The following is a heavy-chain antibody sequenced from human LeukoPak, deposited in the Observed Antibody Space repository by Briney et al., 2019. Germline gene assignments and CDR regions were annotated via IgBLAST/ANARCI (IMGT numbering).Heavy chain of an antibody. CDR1: GFTFSNYA. CDR2: ISYDETNK. CDR3: AKGQGTTIGRFEY. D-gene: IGHD5-24*01. Sequence: GRSLRLSCAASGFTFSNYAFHWVRQAPGKGLEWVAIISYDETNKFFGNSVKGRFTISRDNSKNTLYLQMNTLRVDDTAVYYCAKGQGTTIGRFEYWGQGTLVTVSS. V-gene: IGHV3-30*04. J-gene: IGHJ4*02.